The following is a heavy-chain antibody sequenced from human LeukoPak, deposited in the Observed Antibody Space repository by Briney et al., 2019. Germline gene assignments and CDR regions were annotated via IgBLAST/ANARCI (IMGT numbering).Heavy chain of an antibody. V-gene: IGHV3-21*01. CDR2: ISSSSGHI. J-gene: IGHJ4*02. CDR3: GRDSVTVAPAAPDY. CDR1: GFTFSGYS. Sequence: GGSLRLSCAASGFTFSGYSMYCVRQAPGKGLEWVSSISSSSGHIHYADSVKGRFTISRDNAKNSVYLQTNSLRAEDTAVYFCGRDSVTVAPAAPDYWGQGTLVTVSS. D-gene: IGHD2-2*01.